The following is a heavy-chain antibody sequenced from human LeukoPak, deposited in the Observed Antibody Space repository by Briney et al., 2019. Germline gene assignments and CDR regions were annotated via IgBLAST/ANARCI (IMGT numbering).Heavy chain of an antibody. CDR3: ARGGYSYQPVEMALNNWFDP. V-gene: IGHV3-30*02. Sequence: GGSLRLSCAASGFTFSSYGMHWVRQAPGKGLEWVAFIRYDGSNKYYADSVKGRFTISRDNSKNTLYLQMNSLRAEDTAVYYCARGGYSYQPVEMALNNWFDPWGQGTLVTVSS. D-gene: IGHD5-18*01. J-gene: IGHJ5*02. CDR2: IRYDGSNK. CDR1: GFTFSSYG.